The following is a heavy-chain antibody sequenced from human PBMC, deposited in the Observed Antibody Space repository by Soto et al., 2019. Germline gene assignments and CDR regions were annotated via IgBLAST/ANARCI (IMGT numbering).Heavy chain of an antibody. D-gene: IGHD1-26*01. CDR1: GFTFSSYG. V-gene: IGHV3-30*18. CDR3: AKGAYSGSHLDY. Sequence: QVQLVESGGGVVQPGRSLRLSCAASGFTFSSYGMHWVRQAPGKGLEWVAIISYAGSNKYFADSVKGRFTISRDNSKNTLYLQMNSLRAADTALYYCAKGAYSGSHLDYWGQGTLVTVSS. CDR2: ISYAGSNK. J-gene: IGHJ4*02.